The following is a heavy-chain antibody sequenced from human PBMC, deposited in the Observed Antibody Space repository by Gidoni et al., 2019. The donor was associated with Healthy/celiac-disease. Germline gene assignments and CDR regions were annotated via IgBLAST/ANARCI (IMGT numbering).Heavy chain of an antibody. Sequence: EVQLVESGGGLVKPGGSLRLSCAASGFPFSSYSMNWVRQAPGKGLEWVSSISSSSSYIYYADSVKGRFTISRDNAKNSLYLQMNSLRAEDTAVYYCARLLDYYDSSGRDYWGQGTLVTVSS. CDR3: ARLLDYYDSSGRDY. CDR1: GFPFSSYS. D-gene: IGHD3-22*01. V-gene: IGHV3-21*01. J-gene: IGHJ4*02. CDR2: ISSSSSYI.